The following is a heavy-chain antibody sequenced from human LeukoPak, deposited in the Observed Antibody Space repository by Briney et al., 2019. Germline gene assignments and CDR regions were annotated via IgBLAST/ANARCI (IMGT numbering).Heavy chain of an antibody. J-gene: IGHJ3*01. CDR1: GYNFTNDW. Sequence: GESLKISCKGSGYNFTNDWIGWVRHMPGKGLSWMGIIHPGTLLGPAFQGRVIISADKSISTAFLQWSSLEASDTAIYYCARQGIVGLPGHLTRAAPIITDAFDVWGQGTLVTVFS. CDR2: IHPGTL. D-gene: IGHD2-2*01. CDR3: ARQGIVGLPGHLTRAAPIITDAFDV. V-gene: IGHV5-51*01.